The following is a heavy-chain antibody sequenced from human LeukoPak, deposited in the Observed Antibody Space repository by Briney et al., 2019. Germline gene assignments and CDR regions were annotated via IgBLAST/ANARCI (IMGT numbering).Heavy chain of an antibody. CDR2: IHKHGGDP. CDR1: GFTFSDYA. J-gene: IGHJ4*01. CDR3: AKNEGWELPSYYFDC. V-gene: IGHV3-23*03. D-gene: IGHD4-23*01. Sequence: AQPGASLTLSCAASGFTFSDYAMRWVRQAPGTGLEWVSLIHKHGGDPSYAASVKGPFTVSRENSKNTLWLQMNSLRADDTAVYYYAKNEGWELPSYYFDCWGHGTLITVSS.